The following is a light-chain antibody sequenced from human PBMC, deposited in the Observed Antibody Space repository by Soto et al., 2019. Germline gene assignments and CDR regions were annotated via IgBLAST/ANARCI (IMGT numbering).Light chain of an antibody. CDR2: SNN. J-gene: IGLJ1*01. CDR3: AAWDDSLNGSV. V-gene: IGLV1-44*01. CDR1: SSNIGSNT. Sequence: QSVLTQPPSASGTPGQRVTISCSGSSSNIGSNTVNWYQQLPGTAPRLLIYSNNQRPSGVPDRFSGSKSGTSASLAISGLQSEDEADYYCAAWDDSLNGSVFGTGTK.